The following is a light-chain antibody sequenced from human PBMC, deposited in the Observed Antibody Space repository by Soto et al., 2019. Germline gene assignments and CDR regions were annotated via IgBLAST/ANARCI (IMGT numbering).Light chain of an antibody. CDR2: DAS. CDR3: QQYNTWPLT. V-gene: IGKV3-15*01. Sequence: ETVMTQSPATLSVSPGERPTLSCRASQSVSSNLAGYQQNPGQAPRLHIYDASTRAPGIPASSSGSGSGTEFTLTISSLQSEDFAVYYCQQYNTWPLTFGPGTKVDIK. J-gene: IGKJ3*01. CDR1: QSVSSN.